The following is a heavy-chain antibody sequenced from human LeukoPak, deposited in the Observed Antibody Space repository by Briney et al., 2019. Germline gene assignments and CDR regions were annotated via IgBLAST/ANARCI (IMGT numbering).Heavy chain of an antibody. J-gene: IGHJ4*02. CDR3: ATSFSIVGATLFDY. CDR2: IYYSGST. D-gene: IGHD1-26*01. V-gene: IGHV4-59*01. Sequence: SETLSLTCTVSGGSISGYYWSWIRQPPGKGLEWIGYIYYSGSTKYNPSLKSRVTISVDTSKNQFSLKLSSVTAADTAVYYCATSFSIVGATLFDYWGQGTLVTVSS. CDR1: GGSISGYY.